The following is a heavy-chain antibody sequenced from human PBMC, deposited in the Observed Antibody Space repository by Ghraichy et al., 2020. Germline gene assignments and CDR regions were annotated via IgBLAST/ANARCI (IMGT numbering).Heavy chain of an antibody. CDR1: GGSISSGGYY. Sequence: SLNISCTVSGGSISSGGYYWSWIRQHPGKGLEWIGYIYYSGSTYYNPSLKSRVTISVDTSKNQFSLKLSSVTAADTAVYYCARLYYDFWSGLSPRYFDLWGRGTLVTVSS. CDR2: IYYSGST. D-gene: IGHD3-3*01. CDR3: ARLYYDFWSGLSPRYFDL. J-gene: IGHJ2*01. V-gene: IGHV4-31*03.